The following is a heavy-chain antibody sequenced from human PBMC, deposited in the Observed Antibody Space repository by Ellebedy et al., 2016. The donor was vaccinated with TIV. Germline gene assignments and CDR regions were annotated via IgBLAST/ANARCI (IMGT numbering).Heavy chain of an antibody. V-gene: IGHV3-23*01. Sequence: PGGSLRLSCAASGFTINDFAMHWVRQAPGKGLEWVSSINGRGGRTFYADSVKARFTISRDNSKNTLYLQMNSLRAEDKAGYYCAKLRGSHFYWGQGTLVTVSS. D-gene: IGHD1-26*01. CDR2: INGRGGRT. CDR1: GFTINDFA. J-gene: IGHJ4*02. CDR3: AKLRGSHFY.